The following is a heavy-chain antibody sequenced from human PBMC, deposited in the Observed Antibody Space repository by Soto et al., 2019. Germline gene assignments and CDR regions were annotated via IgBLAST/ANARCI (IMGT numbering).Heavy chain of an antibody. Sequence: GESLKISCAASGFTFSSYGMHWVRQAPGKGLEWVAVISYDGSNKYYADSVKGRFTISRDNSKNTLYLQMNSLRAEDTAVYYCAKDWDFWSGYTLGYYMDVWGKGTTVTVSS. D-gene: IGHD3-3*01. CDR3: AKDWDFWSGYTLGYYMDV. CDR1: GFTFSSYG. J-gene: IGHJ6*03. CDR2: ISYDGSNK. V-gene: IGHV3-30*18.